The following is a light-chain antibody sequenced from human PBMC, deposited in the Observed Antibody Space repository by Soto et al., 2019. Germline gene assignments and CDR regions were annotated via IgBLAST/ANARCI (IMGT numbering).Light chain of an antibody. Sequence: QSVLTPPRSVSGSPGQSVTISCTGTTSDIGGYHYVSWYQQHPGKAPKLMIYDVTERPSGVPDRFSGSTSGNTASLTISGLLAEDEADYYCCSYSGSYSYVFGTGTKLTVL. CDR1: TSDIGGYHY. CDR3: CSYSGSYSYV. V-gene: IGLV2-11*01. J-gene: IGLJ1*01. CDR2: DVT.